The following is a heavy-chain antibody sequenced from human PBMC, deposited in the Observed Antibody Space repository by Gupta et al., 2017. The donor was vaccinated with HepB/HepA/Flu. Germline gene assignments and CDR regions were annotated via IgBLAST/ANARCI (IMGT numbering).Heavy chain of an antibody. V-gene: IGHV4-59*01. J-gene: IGHJ5*02. Sequence: QVQLHESGPGLVQPSETLSLTCTISGGSISNYYWSWIRQSTGKGLEWIGSIYFRGSSNYNPALKSRVSLSIDTSKNQFSLKLTSVTAADTAVYYCARARLWQGTWFDPWGQGTLVTVYS. CDR3: ARARLWQGTWFDP. CDR1: GGSISNYY. CDR2: IYFRGSS. D-gene: IGHD2-21*01.